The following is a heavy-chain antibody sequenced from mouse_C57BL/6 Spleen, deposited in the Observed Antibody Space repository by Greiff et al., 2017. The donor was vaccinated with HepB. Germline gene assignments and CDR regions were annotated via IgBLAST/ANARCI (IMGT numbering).Heavy chain of an antibody. V-gene: IGHV3-6*01. J-gene: IGHJ2*01. CDR3: ASLTVVADY. CDR2: ISYDGSN. D-gene: IGHD1-1*01. CDR1: GYSITSGYY. Sequence: DVKLVESGPGLVKPSQSLSLTCSVTGYSITSGYYWNWIRQFPGNKLEWMGYISYDGSNNYNPSLKNRISITRDTSKNQFFLKLNSVTTEDTATYYCASLTVVADYWGQGTTLTVSS.